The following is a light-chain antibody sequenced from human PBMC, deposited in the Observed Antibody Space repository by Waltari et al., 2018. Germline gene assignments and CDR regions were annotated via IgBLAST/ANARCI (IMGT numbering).Light chain of an antibody. CDR2: EAS. Sequence: DIQMTQSPSTLSASVGDSVTITCRASQSISNWLAWYQQKSGEAPKLLIYEASTLQSGVPSRFSGSGSGTEFTLTISSLQPDDFATYYCQQYNNYLLTFGGGTKVEIK. J-gene: IGKJ4*01. CDR1: QSISNW. CDR3: QQYNNYLLT. V-gene: IGKV1-5*03.